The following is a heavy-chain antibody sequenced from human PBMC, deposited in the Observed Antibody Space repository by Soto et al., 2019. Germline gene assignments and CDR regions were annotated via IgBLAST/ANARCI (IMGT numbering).Heavy chain of an antibody. CDR1: GYSFTSYW. CDR2: IYPGDSDT. Sequence: PGESLKISCKGSGYSFTSYWIGWVRQMPGKGLEWMGIIYPGDSDTRYSPSFQGQVTISADKSISTAYLQWSSLKTEDTAVYYCTTDQKVRQGVYMWELPYYYYYGMDVWGQGTTVTVSS. CDR3: TTDQKVRQGVYMWELPYYYYYGMDV. V-gene: IGHV5-51*01. D-gene: IGHD1-26*01. J-gene: IGHJ6*02.